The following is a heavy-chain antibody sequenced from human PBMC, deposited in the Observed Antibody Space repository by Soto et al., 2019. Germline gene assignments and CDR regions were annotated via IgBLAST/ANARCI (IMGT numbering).Heavy chain of an antibody. J-gene: IGHJ5*02. CDR1: GGCISSTSYY. Sequence: SEILSLTCTVSGGCISSTSYYWGWIRQPPGKGLEWIGSIYYSGSTYYNPSLKSRVTISVDTSKNQFSLKLSSVTAADTAVYYCARLNINWFDPWGQGTLVTVSS. CDR2: IYYSGST. CDR3: ARLNINWFDP. V-gene: IGHV4-39*01.